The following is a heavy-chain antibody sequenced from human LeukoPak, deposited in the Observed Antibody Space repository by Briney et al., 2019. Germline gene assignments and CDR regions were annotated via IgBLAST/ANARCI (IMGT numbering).Heavy chain of an antibody. Sequence: SETLSLTCTVSGGSTSSSSYYWGWIRQPPGKGLEWVGSIYYSGSTYYNPSLKSRVTISVDTSKNQFSLKLSSVTAADTAVYYCARNYGPHYDFWSGTYYYYMDVWGKGTTVTVSS. CDR1: GGSTSSSSYY. J-gene: IGHJ6*03. D-gene: IGHD3-3*01. CDR2: IYYSGST. CDR3: ARNYGPHYDFWSGTYYYYMDV. V-gene: IGHV4-39*01.